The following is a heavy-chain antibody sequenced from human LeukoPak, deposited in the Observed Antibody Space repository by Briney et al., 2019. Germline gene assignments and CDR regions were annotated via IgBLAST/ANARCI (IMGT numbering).Heavy chain of an antibody. D-gene: IGHD6-13*01. Sequence: ASVKVSCTASGYTFTSSDINWVRQATGQGLEWMGWINPKSGRTGYAKKFQARVSMTMNTPISTAYMEVSGLRFEDTAVYYCARGRSGLAAAGTYDYWGQGTLITVSS. CDR1: GYTFTSSD. J-gene: IGHJ4*02. CDR2: INPKSGRT. V-gene: IGHV1-8*01. CDR3: ARGRSGLAAAGTYDY.